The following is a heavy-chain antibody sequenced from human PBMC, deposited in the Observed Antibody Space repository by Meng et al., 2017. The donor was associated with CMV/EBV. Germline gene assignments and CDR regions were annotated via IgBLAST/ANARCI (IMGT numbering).Heavy chain of an antibody. J-gene: IGHJ5*02. CDR1: GGTFSSYA. Sequence: SVKVSCKASGGTFSSYAISWVRQAPGQGLEWMGGIIPILGIANYAQKFQGRVTITADKSTSTAYMELCSLRSEDTAVYYCARGRWLQFGWFDPWGQGTLVTVSS. V-gene: IGHV1-69*10. CDR2: IIPILGIA. D-gene: IGHD5-24*01. CDR3: ARGRWLQFGWFDP.